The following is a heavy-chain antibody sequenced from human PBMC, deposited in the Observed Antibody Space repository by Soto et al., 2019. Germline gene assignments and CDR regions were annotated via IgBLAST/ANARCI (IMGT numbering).Heavy chain of an antibody. CDR3: ARGLEGGLDP. J-gene: IGHJ5*02. D-gene: IGHD3-22*01. V-gene: IGHV3-30-3*01. Sequence: QLQLVESGGGVVQPGRSLSLSCAASGFTFTAYDMHWVRQAPGKGLEWVAVASSDGYNKYYSDFVKGRFTISRDNSKNTVYLQMNSLRAGDTALYFCARGLEGGLDPWGQGTLVTVSS. CDR2: ASSDGYNK. CDR1: GFTFTAYD.